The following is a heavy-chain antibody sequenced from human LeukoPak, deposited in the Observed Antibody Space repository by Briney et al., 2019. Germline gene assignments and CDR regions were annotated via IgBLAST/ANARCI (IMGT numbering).Heavy chain of an antibody. CDR3: ARRAGDHYYFDY. CDR1: GYIFTSYY. Sequence: ASVKVSFKASGYIFTSYYMHWVRQAPGQGLEWMGIINPSSGGTSYAQKFQDRVKMTRDTSRSTVYMELSSLRSEDTAVYYCARRAGDHYYFDYWGQGTLVTVSS. V-gene: IGHV1-46*01. J-gene: IGHJ4*02. CDR2: INPSSGGT. D-gene: IGHD7-27*01.